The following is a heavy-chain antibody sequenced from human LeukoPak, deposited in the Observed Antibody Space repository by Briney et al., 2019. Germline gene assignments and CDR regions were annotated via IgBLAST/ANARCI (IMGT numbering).Heavy chain of an antibody. CDR2: ISASGGST. CDR1: GFTFSSYA. V-gene: IGHV3-23*01. Sequence: GGSLRLSCAASGFTFSSYAMSWVRQAPGKGLEWVSSISASGGSTYYADSVKGRFTISRDNSKNTLYLQMNSLRAEDTAVYYCAKIHTTYYYGSGSYMDVWGQGTTVAVSS. D-gene: IGHD3-10*01. J-gene: IGHJ6*03. CDR3: AKIHTTYYYGSGSYMDV.